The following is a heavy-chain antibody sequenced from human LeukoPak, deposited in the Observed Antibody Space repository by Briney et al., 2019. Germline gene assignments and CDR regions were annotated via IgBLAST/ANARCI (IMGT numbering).Heavy chain of an antibody. D-gene: IGHD3-10*01. CDR2: IYYSGST. V-gene: IGHV4-39*07. CDR3: ARGVGYYGSGSYYKGYYYYYMDV. J-gene: IGHJ6*03. Sequence: SETLSLTCTVSGGSISSSSYYWGWIRQPPGKGLEWIGSIYYSGSTYYNPSLKSRVTISVDTSKNQFSLKLSSETAADTAVYYCARGVGYYGSGSYYKGYYYYYMDVWGKGTTVTVSS. CDR1: GGSISSSSYY.